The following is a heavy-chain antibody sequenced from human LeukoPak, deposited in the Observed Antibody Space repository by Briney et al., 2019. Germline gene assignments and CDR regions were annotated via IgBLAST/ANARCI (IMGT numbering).Heavy chain of an antibody. D-gene: IGHD3-10*01. Sequence: AGGSLRLSCAASGFTFSSYAMHWVRQAPGKGLEYVSAISSNGGSTYYANSVKGRFTISRDNSKNTLYLQMGSLRAEDMAVYYCARAGDYWYFDLWGRGTLVTVSS. CDR3: ARAGDYWYFDL. CDR2: ISSNGGST. CDR1: GFTFSSYA. J-gene: IGHJ2*01. V-gene: IGHV3-64*01.